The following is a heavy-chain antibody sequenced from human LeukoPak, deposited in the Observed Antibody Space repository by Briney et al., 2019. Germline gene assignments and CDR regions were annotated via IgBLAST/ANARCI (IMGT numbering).Heavy chain of an antibody. CDR3: ARDLYCTNGVCFPTDY. J-gene: IGHJ4*02. V-gene: IGHV3-20*04. D-gene: IGHD2-8*01. CDR1: GFTFDDYG. CDR2: INWNGGST. Sequence: GGSLRLSCAASGFTFDDYGMSWVRQAPGKGLEWVSGINWNGGSTGYADSVKGRFTISRDNAKNSLYLQMNSLRAEDTALYYCARDLYCTNGVCFPTDYWGQGTLVTVSS.